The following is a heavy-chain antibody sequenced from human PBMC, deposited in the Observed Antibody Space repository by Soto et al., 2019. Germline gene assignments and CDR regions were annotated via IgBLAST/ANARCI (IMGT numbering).Heavy chain of an antibody. J-gene: IGHJ5*02. D-gene: IGHD3-3*01. V-gene: IGHV3-30-3*01. CDR2: ISYDGSNK. CDR1: GFTFSSYA. Sequence: VQLVESGGGVVQPGRSLRLSCAASGFTFSSYAMHWVRQAPGKGLEWVAVISYDGSNKYYADSVKGRFTISRDNSKHTLYLPMNRLRAEDTAVYYCARPPSGDFWIGSNWFDPWGQGTLVTVSS. CDR3: ARPPSGDFWIGSNWFDP.